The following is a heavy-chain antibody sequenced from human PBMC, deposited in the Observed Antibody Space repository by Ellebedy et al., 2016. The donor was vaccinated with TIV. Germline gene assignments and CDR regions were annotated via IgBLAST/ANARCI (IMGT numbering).Heavy chain of an antibody. D-gene: IGHD6-19*01. CDR3: ALGGSHADSSGWYLGD. CDR2: ISGSGGST. V-gene: IGHV3-23*01. CDR1: GFTFSSYA. Sequence: GESLKISXAASGFTFSSYAMSWVRQAPGKGLEWVSAISGSGGSTYYADSVKGRFTISRDNAKNSLYLQMNSLRAEDTAVYYCALGGSHADSSGWYLGDWGQGTLVTVSS. J-gene: IGHJ4*02.